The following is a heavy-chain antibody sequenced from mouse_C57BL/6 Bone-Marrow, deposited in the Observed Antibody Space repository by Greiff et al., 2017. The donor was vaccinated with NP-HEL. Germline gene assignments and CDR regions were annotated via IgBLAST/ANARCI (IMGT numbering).Heavy chain of an antibody. CDR2: IDPSDSET. V-gene: IGHV1-52*01. CDR1: GYTFTSYW. CDR3: AREGVYYAMDY. J-gene: IGHJ4*01. Sequence: VKLQQPGAELVRPGSSVKLSCKASGYTFTSYWMHWVKQRPIQGLEWIGNIDPSDSETHYNQKFKDKATLTVDKSSSTAYMQLSSLTSEDSAVYYCAREGVYYAMDYWGQGTSVTVSS.